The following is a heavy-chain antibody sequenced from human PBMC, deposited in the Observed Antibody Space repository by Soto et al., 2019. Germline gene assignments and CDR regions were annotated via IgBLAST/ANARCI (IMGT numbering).Heavy chain of an antibody. CDR1: GFTFSSYA. V-gene: IGHV3-30-3*01. CDR3: AGGGGAY. J-gene: IGHJ4*02. D-gene: IGHD3-16*01. Sequence: QVQLVESGGGVVQPGRSLRLSCAASGFTFSSYAMHWVRRAPGKGLEWMAVMSYDGSNKYYADSVKGRFTISRDNSQNTLYLQMDSPRPGAPGLDYWAGGGGAYWGQGTLVIVSS. CDR2: MSYDGSNK.